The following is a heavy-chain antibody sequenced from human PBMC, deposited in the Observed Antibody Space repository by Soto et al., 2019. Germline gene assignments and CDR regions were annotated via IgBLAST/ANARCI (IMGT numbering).Heavy chain of an antibody. Sequence: SETLSLTCTVSGGSINSSSYYWCWLLHPPRKGLEWIGSIYYSGSTYYNPSLKTRETISVVTSKNQFSLKLSYGTAVATAVSYCARLAGEEKATALLDYWGQGALVTVSS. CDR3: ARLAGEEKATALLDY. CDR2: IYYSGST. D-gene: IGHD4-4*01. CDR1: GGSINSSSYY. V-gene: IGHV4-39*01. J-gene: IGHJ4*01.